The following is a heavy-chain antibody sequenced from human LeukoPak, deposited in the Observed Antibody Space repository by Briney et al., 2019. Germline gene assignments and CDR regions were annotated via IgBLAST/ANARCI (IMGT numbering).Heavy chain of an antibody. CDR1: GFTVSSNY. D-gene: IGHD2-15*01. J-gene: IGHJ6*02. CDR2: IYSGGST. Sequence: PGGSLRLSCAASGFTVSSNYMSWVRQAPGKGLEWVSVIYSGGSTYYADSVKGRFTISRDNSKNTLYLQMNSLRAEDTAVYYCARVDIVVSTDYYYYGMDVWGQGATVTVSS. CDR3: ARVDIVVSTDYYYYGMDV. V-gene: IGHV3-53*01.